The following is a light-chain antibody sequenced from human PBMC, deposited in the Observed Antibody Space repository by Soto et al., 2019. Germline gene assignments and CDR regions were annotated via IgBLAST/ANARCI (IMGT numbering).Light chain of an antibody. J-gene: IGKJ5*01. V-gene: IGKV1-9*01. CDR3: QQLNALTFT. CDR1: HDLXTY. Sequence: QLTQSPSLVSASVGDRVTITCRASHDLXTYLDWYQQKPGKAPKFMXYEASTLQRGGPSRLSGSGSGTEFTLTISGLLPEDFATYHCQQLNALTFTFGQGTRLEIK. CDR2: EAS.